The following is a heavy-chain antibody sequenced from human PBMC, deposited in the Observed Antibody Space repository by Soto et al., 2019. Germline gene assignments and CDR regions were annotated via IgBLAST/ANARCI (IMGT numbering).Heavy chain of an antibody. CDR3: AKDLEGYCSSTSCYQIDY. V-gene: IGHV3-30*18. D-gene: IGHD2-2*01. CDR1: GFTFSSYG. CDR2: ISYDGSNK. Sequence: QVQLVESGGGVVQPGRSLRLSCAASGFTFSSYGMHWVRQAPGKGLEWVAVISYDGSNKYYADSVKGRFTISRDNSKNTLYLQMNSLRAEDTAVYYCAKDLEGYCSSTSCYQIDYWGQGTLVTVSS. J-gene: IGHJ4*02.